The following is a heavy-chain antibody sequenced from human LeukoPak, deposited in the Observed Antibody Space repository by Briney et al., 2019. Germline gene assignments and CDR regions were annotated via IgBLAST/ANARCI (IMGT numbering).Heavy chain of an antibody. D-gene: IGHD3-22*01. CDR2: INPSGGST. Sequence: ASVKVSCKASGYTVTSYYMHWVRQAPGQGLEWMGIINPSGGSTSYAQKYQGRVTMTRDTSTSTVYMELSSLRSEDTAVYYCASEYYDSSGYKTYYGMDVWGQGTTVTVSS. V-gene: IGHV1-46*01. CDR1: GYTVTSYY. CDR3: ASEYYDSSGYKTYYGMDV. J-gene: IGHJ6*02.